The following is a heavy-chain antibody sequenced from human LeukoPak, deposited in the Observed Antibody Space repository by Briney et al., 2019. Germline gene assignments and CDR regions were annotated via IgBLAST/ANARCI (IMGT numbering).Heavy chain of an antibody. Sequence: SETLSLTCAVSGGSISSGGYSWRWIRQPPGKGLEWIGYIYHSGSTYYNPSLKSRVTISVDRSKNQFSLKLSSVTAADTAVYYCARAGYYYDSSGYVIYDAFDIWGQGTMVTVSS. J-gene: IGHJ3*02. CDR2: IYHSGST. V-gene: IGHV4-30-2*01. D-gene: IGHD3-22*01. CDR3: ARAGYYYDSSGYVIYDAFDI. CDR1: GGSISSGGYS.